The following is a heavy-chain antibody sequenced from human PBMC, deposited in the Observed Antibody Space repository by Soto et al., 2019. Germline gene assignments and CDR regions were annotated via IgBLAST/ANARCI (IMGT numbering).Heavy chain of an antibody. V-gene: IGHV3-13*01. Sequence: VGSLRLSCAASGFTFSSYDMHWVRQATGKGLEWVSAIGTAGDTYYPGSVKGRFTISRENAKNSLYLQMNSLRAGDTAVYYCARDLGSRAFDPWGQGTLVTVSS. D-gene: IGHD2-15*01. J-gene: IGHJ5*02. CDR2: IGTAGDT. CDR3: ARDLGSRAFDP. CDR1: GFTFSSYD.